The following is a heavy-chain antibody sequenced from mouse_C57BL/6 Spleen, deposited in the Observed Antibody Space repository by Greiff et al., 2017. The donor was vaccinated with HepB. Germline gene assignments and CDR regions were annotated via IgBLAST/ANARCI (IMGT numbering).Heavy chain of an antibody. CDR2: ISDGGSYT. V-gene: IGHV5-4*01. J-gene: IGHJ4*01. D-gene: IGHD2-4*01. CDR3: AREVYYDYDGDAMDY. CDR1: GFTFSSYA. Sequence: EVKLMESGGGLVKPGGSLKLSCAASGFTFSSYAMSWVRQTPEKRLEWVATISDGGSYTYYPDNVKGRYTISRDNAKNNLYLQMSHLKSEDTAMYYCAREVYYDYDGDAMDYWGQGTSVTVSS.